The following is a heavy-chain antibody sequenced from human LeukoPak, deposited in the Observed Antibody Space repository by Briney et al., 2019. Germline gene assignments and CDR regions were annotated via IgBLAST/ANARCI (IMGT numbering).Heavy chain of an antibody. J-gene: IGHJ4*02. CDR3: ARDLSLGRQNYGEPFDY. D-gene: IGHD4-17*01. CDR2: ISGNNGNT. CDR1: GYAFTNYG. V-gene: IGHV1-18*01. Sequence: ASVKVSCKTSGYAFTNYGISWVRQAPGQGPEWMGWISGNNGNTNYVQKFQGRVTMTTDTSTSTAYMELRSLRSDDTAVYYCARDLSLGRQNYGEPFDYWGQGTLVTVSS.